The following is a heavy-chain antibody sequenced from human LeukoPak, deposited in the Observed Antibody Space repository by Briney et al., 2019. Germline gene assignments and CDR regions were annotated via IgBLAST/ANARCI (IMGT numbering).Heavy chain of an antibody. Sequence: GGSLRLSCAASGFTFTSYSMSWVRQAPGKGLEWVSGTSDRGDYTYYAGSVKGRFTISRDNPKNTLYLQMNSLRAEDTAVYYCAKADSYYDLLTCFDFWGQGTLATVSS. J-gene: IGHJ4*02. V-gene: IGHV3-23*01. CDR1: GFTFTSYS. D-gene: IGHD3-9*01. CDR3: AKADSYYDLLTCFDF. CDR2: TSDRGDYT.